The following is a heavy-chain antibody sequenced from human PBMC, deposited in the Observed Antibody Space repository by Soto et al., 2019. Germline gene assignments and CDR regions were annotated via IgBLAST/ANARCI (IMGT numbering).Heavy chain of an antibody. D-gene: IGHD5-18*01. Sequence: SETLSLTCAVYGGSFSGYYWSWIRQPPGKGLEWIGEINHSGSTNYNPSLKSRVTISVDTSKNQFSLKLSSVTAADTAVYYCARGRLDTAMVRISYYYYYYGMDVWGQGTTVTVSS. V-gene: IGHV4-34*01. J-gene: IGHJ6*02. CDR3: ARGRLDTAMVRISYYYYYYGMDV. CDR1: GGSFSGYY. CDR2: INHSGST.